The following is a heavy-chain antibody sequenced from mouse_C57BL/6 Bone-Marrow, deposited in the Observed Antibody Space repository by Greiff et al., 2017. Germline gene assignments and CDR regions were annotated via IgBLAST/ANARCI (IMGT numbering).Heavy chain of an antibody. CDR3: ASATVLADWYFDV. CDR1: GFNIKDYY. J-gene: IGHJ1*03. CDR2: IDPEDGET. V-gene: IGHV14-2*01. D-gene: IGHD1-1*01. Sequence: DVQLQESGAELVKPGASVKLSCTASGFNIKDYYMHWVKQRTEQGLEWIGRIDPEDGETKDAPKFQGKATITADTSSNTAYLQLSSLTSEDTAVYYCASATVLADWYFDVWGTGTTVTVSS.